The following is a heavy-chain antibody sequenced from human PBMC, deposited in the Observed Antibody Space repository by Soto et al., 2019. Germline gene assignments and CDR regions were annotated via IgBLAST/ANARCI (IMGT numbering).Heavy chain of an antibody. CDR3: SRVYSYGMDV. Sequence: EVQLVESGGGSVQPGGSLRLSCAASGFTFRRYTVTWVRQAQGKGLEWVSYISSSGSPKYYADSVKGRFTISRDNAKNSLYLQMNSLRDEDTAVYYCSRVYSYGMDVWGQGTTVTVSS. J-gene: IGHJ6*02. CDR1: GFTFRRYT. D-gene: IGHD2-8*01. V-gene: IGHV3-48*02. CDR2: ISSSGSPK.